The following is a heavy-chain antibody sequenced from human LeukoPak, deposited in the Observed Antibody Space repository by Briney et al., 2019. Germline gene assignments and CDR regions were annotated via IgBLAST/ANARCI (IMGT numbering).Heavy chain of an antibody. CDR3: AKDAYFYDSSNYGTRSSAGNYYYGMDV. V-gene: IGHV3-30*18. D-gene: IGHD3-22*01. CDR2: ISYDGSNK. Sequence: GGSLRLSCAASGFTFSSYGMHWVRQAPGKGLEWVAVISYDGSNKYYADSVKGRFTISRDNSRNTLYLQMNSLRAEDTALYYCAKDAYFYDSSNYGTRSSAGNYYYGMDVWGQGTTVTVSS. J-gene: IGHJ6*02. CDR1: GFTFSSYG.